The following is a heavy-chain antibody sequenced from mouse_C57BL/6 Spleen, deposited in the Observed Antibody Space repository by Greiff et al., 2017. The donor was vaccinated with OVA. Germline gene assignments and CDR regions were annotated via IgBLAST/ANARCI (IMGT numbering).Heavy chain of an antibody. D-gene: IGHD1-1*01. CDR3: ARRDYGSSLYYFDY. V-gene: IGHV1-50*01. CDR2: IDPSDNYT. J-gene: IGHJ2*01. Sequence: QVQLQQPGAELVKPGASVKLSCKASGYTFTSYWMQWVKQRPGQGLEWIGEIDPSDNYTNYNQKFKGKATLTVDTSSSTAYMQLGSLTSEDSAVYYCARRDYGSSLYYFDYWGQGTTLTVSS. CDR1: GYTFTSYW.